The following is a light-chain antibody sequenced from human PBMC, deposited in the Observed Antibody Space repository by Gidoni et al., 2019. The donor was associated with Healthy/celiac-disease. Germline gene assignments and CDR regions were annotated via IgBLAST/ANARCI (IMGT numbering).Light chain of an antibody. J-gene: IGLJ3*02. Sequence: QSALTQPASGSGSPGQSITISCTGTSSDVGGYNYVSWYQQPPGKAPKLMIYEVSNRPSGVSTRFSGSKSGNTASLTISGLQAEDEADYYCSSYTSSSTWVFGGGTKLT. V-gene: IGLV2-14*01. CDR2: EVS. CDR1: SSDVGGYNY. CDR3: SSYTSSSTWV.